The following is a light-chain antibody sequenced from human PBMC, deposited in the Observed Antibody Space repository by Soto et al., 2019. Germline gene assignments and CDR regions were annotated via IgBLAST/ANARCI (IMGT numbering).Light chain of an antibody. V-gene: IGKV1-33*01. J-gene: IGKJ4*01. Sequence: DIQMTQSPSSLSASVGDRVTITCQASQDISNYLNWYQQKPGKAPKLLIYDASNFETGVPSRFSGSGSGTEFTFTISSLQPEDIATYYCQQYDNLALTFGGGTKVEIK. CDR2: DAS. CDR1: QDISNY. CDR3: QQYDNLALT.